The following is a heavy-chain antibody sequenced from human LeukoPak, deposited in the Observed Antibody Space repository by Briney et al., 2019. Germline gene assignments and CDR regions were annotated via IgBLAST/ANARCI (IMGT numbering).Heavy chain of an antibody. V-gene: IGHV1-18*01. CDR2: ISAYNGNT. CDR3: AREGIPEPGRYNGFAP. Sequence: ASVKVSCKASGYTFTSYGISWVRQAPGQGLEWMGWISAYNGNTNYAQKLQGRVTMTTDTSTSTAYMELRSLRSDDTAVYYCAREGIPEPGRYNGFAPGAGGPVVTVSS. CDR1: GYTFTSYG. D-gene: IGHD1-20*01. J-gene: IGHJ5*02.